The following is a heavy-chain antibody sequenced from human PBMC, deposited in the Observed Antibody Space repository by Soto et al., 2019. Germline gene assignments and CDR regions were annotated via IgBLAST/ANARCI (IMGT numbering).Heavy chain of an antibody. J-gene: IGHJ4*02. CDR1: GGSIISSSW. CDR2: IYHSGGT. V-gene: IGHV4-4*02. CDR3: ARDRTYDDTSDSYSKTPPFDS. Sequence: PSETLSLTCTVSGGSIISSSWWSWVRQSPGKGLEWIGEIYHSGGTNYNPSLESRVTISVDKPKNQFSLKLSSVTAADTGVYYCARDRTYDDTSDSYSKTPPFDSWGQGALVTVSS. D-gene: IGHD3-22*01.